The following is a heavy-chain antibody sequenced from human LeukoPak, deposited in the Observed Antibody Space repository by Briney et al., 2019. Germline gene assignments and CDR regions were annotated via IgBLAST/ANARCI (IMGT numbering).Heavy chain of an antibody. CDR1: GFTFDDYA. J-gene: IGHJ4*02. CDR2: ISWNSGSI. D-gene: IGHD6-19*01. V-gene: IGHV3-9*01. Sequence: PGRSLRLSCAASGFTFDDYAMHWVRQAPGKGLEWVSGISWNSGSIGYADSVKGRFTISRDNAKNSLYLQMNSLRAEDTAVYYCAKDDRWNSGWPFDYWGQGTLVTVSS. CDR3: AKDDRWNSGWPFDY.